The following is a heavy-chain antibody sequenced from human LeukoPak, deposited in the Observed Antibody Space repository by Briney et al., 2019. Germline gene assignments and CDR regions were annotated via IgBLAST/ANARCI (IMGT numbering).Heavy chain of an antibody. J-gene: IGHJ6*02. CDR3: ARNRGSSSPGEYGMDV. V-gene: IGHV1-18*01. CDR2: ISAYNGNT. D-gene: IGHD6-13*01. CDR1: GYRFTSYS. Sequence: ASVKVSCKASGYRFTSYSITWVRQAPGQGLEWMGWISAYNGNTNYAQKLQGRVTMTTDTSTSTAYMELRSLRSDDTAVYYCARNRGSSSPGEYGMDVWGQGTTVTVSS.